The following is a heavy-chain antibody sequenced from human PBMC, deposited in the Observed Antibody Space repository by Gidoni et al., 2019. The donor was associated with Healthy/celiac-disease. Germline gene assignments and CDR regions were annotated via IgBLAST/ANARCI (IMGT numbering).Heavy chain of an antibody. V-gene: IGHV4-39*07. Sequence: QLQLQESGPGLVKPSETLSLTCTVSGGSISSSRYYWGWIRQPPGKGLEWIGSIYYSGSTYYNPSLKSRVTISVDTSKNQFSLKLSSVTAADTAVYYCAREYKGADNFDYWGQGTLVTVSS. CDR3: AREYKGADNFDY. J-gene: IGHJ4*02. CDR2: IYYSGST. D-gene: IGHD1-20*01. CDR1: GGSISSSRYY.